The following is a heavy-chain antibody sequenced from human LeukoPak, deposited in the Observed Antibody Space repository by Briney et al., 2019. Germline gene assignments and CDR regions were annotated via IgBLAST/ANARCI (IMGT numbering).Heavy chain of an antibody. CDR2: IYYSGST. D-gene: IGHD2-15*01. CDR3: ARHPWTQDMNWFDP. V-gene: IGHV4-39*01. CDR1: GGSISSSIYY. Sequence: SETLPLTCTVSGGSISSSIYYWGWIRQPPGKGLEWIGTIYYSGSTYYNPSLKSRVTISVDTSRNQFSLKLSSVTAADTAVYYCARHPWTQDMNWFDPWGLGTLVTVSS. J-gene: IGHJ5*02.